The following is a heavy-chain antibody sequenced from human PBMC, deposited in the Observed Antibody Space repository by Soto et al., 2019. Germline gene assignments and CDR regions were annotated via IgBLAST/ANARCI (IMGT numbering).Heavy chain of an antibody. CDR2: VSASGRST. Sequence: EVQLLESGGCLVQRGGSLRLSCAVSGFSLTTYAMSWVRQAPGKGLEWVSEVSASGRSTTYADSVKGRFTTSKDTSKNTMSLQMNSLRVDDTAVYYCAKVWFGESDGFDVWGRGTMVRVSS. CDR3: AKVWFGESDGFDV. V-gene: IGHV3-23*01. CDR1: GFSLTTYA. J-gene: IGHJ3*01. D-gene: IGHD3-10*01.